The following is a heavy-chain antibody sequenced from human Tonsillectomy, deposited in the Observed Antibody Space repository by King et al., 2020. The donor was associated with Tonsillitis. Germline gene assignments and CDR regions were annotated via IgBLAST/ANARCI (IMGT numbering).Heavy chain of an antibody. CDR3: ARDHYSSGNYYFDY. CDR2: IYYSGNT. D-gene: IGHD6-19*01. Sequence: QLQESGPGLVKPSETLSLTCTVSGGSVSSAGYYWSWIRQPPGKGLEWIGYIYYSGNTNYNPSLKSRVTISVDTSKNQFSLNLGSVTAADTAVYYCARDHYSSGNYYFDYWGQGTLVTVSS. J-gene: IGHJ4*02. V-gene: IGHV4-61*08. CDR1: GGSVSSAGYY.